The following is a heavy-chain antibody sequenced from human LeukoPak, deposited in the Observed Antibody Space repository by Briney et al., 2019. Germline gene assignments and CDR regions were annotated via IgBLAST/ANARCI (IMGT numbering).Heavy chain of an antibody. J-gene: IGHJ6*02. CDR3: ARDSSTLGMDV. V-gene: IGHV3-30-3*01. CDR2: ISYDGSNK. CDR1: GFTFSNAW. Sequence: PGGSLRLSCAASGFTFSNAWMSWVRQAPGKGLEWVAVISYDGSNKYYADSVKGRFTISRDNSKNTLYLQMNSLRAEDTAVYYCARDSSTLGMDVWGQGTTVTVSS.